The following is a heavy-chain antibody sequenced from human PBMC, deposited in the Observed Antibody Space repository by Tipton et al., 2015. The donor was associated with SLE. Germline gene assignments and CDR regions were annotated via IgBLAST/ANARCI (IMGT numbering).Heavy chain of an antibody. V-gene: IGHV4-39*07. CDR3: ARALYYYDSGSYFYYMDV. CDR2: IYHSGST. D-gene: IGHD3-10*01. CDR1: GGSIRNSPYY. Sequence: TLSLTCTVSGGSIRNSPYYWGWIRQPPGKGLEWIGGIYHSGSTYYNPSLKSRVTISVDTSKNQFSLKLSSVTAADTAVYHCARALYYYDSGSYFYYMDVWGKGTSVTVSS. J-gene: IGHJ6*03.